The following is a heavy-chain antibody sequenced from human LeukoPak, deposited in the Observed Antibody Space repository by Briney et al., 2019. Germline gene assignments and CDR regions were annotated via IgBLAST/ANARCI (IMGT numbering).Heavy chain of an antibody. V-gene: IGHV4-39*01. J-gene: IGHJ4*02. CDR2: IYYTGST. D-gene: IGHD1-26*01. Sequence: SETLSLTCSVSGASLSTSPYYWGWLRQPPGKGLEWIGNIYYTGSTYYNVSLNSLVTISIDTSKKLSSQRLNSMTAADPAVYFCANSGGYGLIDKWGQGTLVTVSS. CDR3: ANSGGYGLIDK. CDR1: GASLSTSPYY.